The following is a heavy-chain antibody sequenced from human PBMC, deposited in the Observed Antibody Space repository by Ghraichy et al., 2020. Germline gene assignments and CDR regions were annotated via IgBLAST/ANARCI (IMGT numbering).Heavy chain of an antibody. J-gene: IGHJ6*03. CDR1: GFTFSSYG. Sequence: GGSLRLSCAASGFTFSSYGMHWVRQAPGKGLEWVAVISYDGSNKYYADSVKGRFTISRDNSKNTLYLQMNSLRAEDTAVYYCAKERWDYYYYYMDVWGKGTTVTVSS. CDR2: ISYDGSNK. CDR3: AKERWDYYYYYMDV. V-gene: IGHV3-30*18. D-gene: IGHD1-26*01.